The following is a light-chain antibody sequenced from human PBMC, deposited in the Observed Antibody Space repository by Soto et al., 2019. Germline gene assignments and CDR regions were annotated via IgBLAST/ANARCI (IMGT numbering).Light chain of an antibody. Sequence: SALTQPRSVSGSPGQSVTISCTGASRDIGGYNYVSWYQQYPGKAPKLLIYDVTKRPSGVPDRFSGSKSGYTASLTISGLWAEDDADYYCCSYAGSYTFYVFGTGTKVTVL. CDR1: SRDIGGYNY. J-gene: IGLJ1*01. CDR2: DVT. CDR3: CSYAGSYTFYV. V-gene: IGLV2-11*01.